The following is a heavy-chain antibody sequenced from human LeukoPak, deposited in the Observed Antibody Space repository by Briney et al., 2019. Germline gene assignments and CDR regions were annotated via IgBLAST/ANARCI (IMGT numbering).Heavy chain of an antibody. D-gene: IGHD3-9*01. CDR3: ARDSAYYDILTESDEAFDI. CDR1: GDSFSSVTDY. V-gene: IGHV4-39*07. J-gene: IGHJ3*02. CDR2: GDYSGGT. Sequence: PSETLSLTCTVSGDSFSSVTDYWAWIRQPPGKGLEWIASGDYSGGTYYNPSLESRVAISADMSKNQFSLKLTSVTGADTAVYYCARDSAYYDILTESDEAFDIWGQGTMVTVSS.